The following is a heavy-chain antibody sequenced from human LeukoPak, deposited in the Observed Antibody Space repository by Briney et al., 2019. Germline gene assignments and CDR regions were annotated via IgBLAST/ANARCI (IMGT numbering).Heavy chain of an antibody. CDR1: GGSFSGYY. D-gene: IGHD3-22*01. V-gene: IGHV4-34*01. Sequence: SETLSLTCAVYGGSFSGYYWTWIRQPPGKGLEWIGEINHSGNTNYNPSLKSRVAISVDTSKNQFSLKLGSVIAADTAMYYCARSKDGSGFAAYWGQGTQVTVSS. J-gene: IGHJ4*02. CDR2: INHSGNT. CDR3: ARSKDGSGFAAY.